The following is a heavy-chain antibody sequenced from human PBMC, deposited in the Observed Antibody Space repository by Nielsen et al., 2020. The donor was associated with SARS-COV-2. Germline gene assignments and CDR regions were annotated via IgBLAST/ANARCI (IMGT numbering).Heavy chain of an antibody. CDR1: GYSFTSYW. Sequence: GESLKISCQGSGYSFTSYWISWVRQMPGKGLEWMGRIDPSDSYTNYSPSFQGHVTISADKSISTAYLQWSSLKASDTAMYYCARHKRGFSHDDYYYYMDLWGNGTTVTVSS. V-gene: IGHV5-10-1*01. CDR2: IDPSDSYT. D-gene: IGHD3-3*01. CDR3: ARHKRGFSHDDYYYYMDL. J-gene: IGHJ6*03.